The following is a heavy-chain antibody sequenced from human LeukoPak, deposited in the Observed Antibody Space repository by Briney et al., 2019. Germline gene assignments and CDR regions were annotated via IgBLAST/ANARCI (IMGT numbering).Heavy chain of an antibody. CDR3: AVTYYDILTGYYKPSSFDY. CDR1: GGSFSGYY. Sequence: SETLSLTCAVYGGSFSGYYWSWIRQPPGKGLEWIGEINHSGSTNYNPSLKSRVTISVDTSKNQFSLKLSSVTAADTAVYYCAVTYYDILTGYYKPSSFDYWGQGTRVTVSS. D-gene: IGHD3-9*01. CDR2: INHSGST. J-gene: IGHJ4*02. V-gene: IGHV4-34*01.